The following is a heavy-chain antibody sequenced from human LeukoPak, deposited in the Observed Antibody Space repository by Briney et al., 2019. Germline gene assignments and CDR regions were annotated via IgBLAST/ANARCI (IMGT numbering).Heavy chain of an antibody. CDR1: GGSVSSYY. CDR3: ARVRLSGTYLDAFDI. V-gene: IGHV4-59*02. D-gene: IGHD1-26*01. Sequence: EPSETLSLTCTVSGGSVSSYYWSWIRQPPGKGLEWIGYIYYSGSTNYNPSLKSRVTISVDTSKNQFSLKLTSITTADTAVYYCARVRLSGTYLDAFDIWGQGTMVTVSS. J-gene: IGHJ3*02. CDR2: IYYSGST.